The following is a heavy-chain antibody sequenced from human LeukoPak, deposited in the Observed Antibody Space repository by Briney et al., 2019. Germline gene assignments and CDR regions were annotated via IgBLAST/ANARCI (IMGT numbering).Heavy chain of an antibody. CDR2: IRPGDNRM. Sequence: GASVKVSCKASGYTFTAYYIQWVRQAPGQGPEWMGTIRPGDNRMSYAQKFQGRVTMTRDMSTTTGYMELSGLRSEDTAVYYCVREKSGGTYDYWGQGTLVTVSS. D-gene: IGHD3-16*01. CDR3: VREKSGGTYDY. J-gene: IGHJ4*02. CDR1: GYTFTAYY. V-gene: IGHV1-46*01.